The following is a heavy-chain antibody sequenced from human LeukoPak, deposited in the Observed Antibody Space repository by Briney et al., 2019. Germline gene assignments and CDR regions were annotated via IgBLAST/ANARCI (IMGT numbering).Heavy chain of an antibody. CDR2: TYTGGNS. D-gene: IGHD2-2*02. Sequence: PGGSLRLSCAASGFTFSNYSMNWVRQAPGKGLEWVSVTYTGGNSYYADSVKGRFIISRDISKNTLYLQMNSLRAEDTALYYCAKSDYTISRSFDPWGQGTLVTVSS. V-gene: IGHV3-53*01. CDR1: GFTFSNYS. CDR3: AKSDYTISRSFDP. J-gene: IGHJ5*02.